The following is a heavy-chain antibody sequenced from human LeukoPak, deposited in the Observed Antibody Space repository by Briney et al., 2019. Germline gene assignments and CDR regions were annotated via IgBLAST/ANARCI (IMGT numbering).Heavy chain of an antibody. V-gene: IGHV4-59*01. D-gene: IGHD3-3*01. Sequence: SETLSLTCTVSGGSISSYYWSWIRQPPGKGLEWIGYIYYSGSTNYNPSLKNRVAISVDTSKNQFSLKLSSVTAADTAVYYCAKIKTTFGVVTHAFDIWGQGTIVTVSP. CDR2: IYYSGST. J-gene: IGHJ3*02. CDR3: AKIKTTFGVVTHAFDI. CDR1: GGSISSYY.